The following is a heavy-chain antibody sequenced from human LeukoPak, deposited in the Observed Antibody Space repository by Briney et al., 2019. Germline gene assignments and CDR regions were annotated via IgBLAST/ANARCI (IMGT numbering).Heavy chain of an antibody. V-gene: IGHV3-23*01. D-gene: IGHD1-26*01. Sequence: QTGGSLRLSCTASGFTFSTYALGWVRQAPGKGLEWVSSLSGSGVRTYYSDSVKGRFTISRDNSKNTPYLQMNSLRAEDTAVYYCAKTVVGAPTDAFDVWRPGTMVTVSS. CDR2: LSGSGVRT. J-gene: IGHJ3*01. CDR3: AKTVVGAPTDAFDV. CDR1: GFTFSTYA.